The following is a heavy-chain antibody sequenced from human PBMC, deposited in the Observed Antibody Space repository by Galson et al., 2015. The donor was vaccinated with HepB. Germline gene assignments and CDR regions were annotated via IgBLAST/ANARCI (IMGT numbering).Heavy chain of an antibody. CDR3: VKDLFHYYGMDV. CDR2: IAHDGNTI. Sequence: SLRLSCAASGFSFSTYAMQWVRQAPGKGPEYVSVIAHDGNTIDYADSVKGRFTISRDNSRDTLYLQMSNLRSEDTGIYYCVKDLFHYYGMDVWGQGTTVTVSS. D-gene: IGHD3-10*02. J-gene: IGHJ6*02. V-gene: IGHV3-64D*06. CDR1: GFSFSTYA.